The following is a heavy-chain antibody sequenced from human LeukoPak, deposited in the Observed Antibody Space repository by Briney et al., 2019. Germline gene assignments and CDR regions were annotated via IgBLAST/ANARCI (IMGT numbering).Heavy chain of an antibody. J-gene: IGHJ6*03. CDR2: INSDGSST. V-gene: IGHV3-74*01. D-gene: IGHD3-22*01. CDR3: ARRTYYYDSSGYYGTSDYYYYYMDV. CDR1: GFTFSSYW. Sequence: GGSLRLSCAASGFTFSSYWMHWVRQAPGKGLVWVSRINSDGSSTSYADSVKGRFTISRDNAKNTLYLQMNSLRAEDTAVYYCARRTYYYDSSGYYGTSDYYYYYMDVWGKGTTVTVSS.